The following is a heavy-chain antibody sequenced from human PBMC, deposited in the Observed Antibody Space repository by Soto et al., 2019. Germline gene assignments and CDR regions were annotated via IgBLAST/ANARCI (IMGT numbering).Heavy chain of an antibody. CDR1: GYSFTSYW. J-gene: IGHJ3*02. CDR2: IEPSGSYN. CDR3: ARHNCGGDCHDAFDI. D-gene: IGHD2-21*02. V-gene: IGHV5-10-1*04. Sequence: GESLKISRYGFGYSFTSYWISLVRQMPGKGLEGGGRIEPSGSYNNYSRPCQGQVTLLPSQSLDTAYPPCDSLKASGTGRYYCARHNCGGDCHDAFDIWGQGTMV.